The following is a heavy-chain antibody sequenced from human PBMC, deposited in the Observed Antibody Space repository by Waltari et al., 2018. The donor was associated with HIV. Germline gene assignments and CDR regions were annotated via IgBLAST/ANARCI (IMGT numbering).Heavy chain of an antibody. CDR1: GFNFDDYG. CDR3: ARDYGSGSYYNY. D-gene: IGHD3-10*01. J-gene: IGHJ4*02. Sequence: EVPLLESGGGVVRPGGSLGLSCAAAGFNFDDYGVSWVRQAPGKGLEWVSGMNWNGGSTGYADSGKGRFTISRDNAKNSLYLQMNSLRAEDTALYYCARDYGSGSYYNYWGQGTLVTVSS. V-gene: IGHV3-20*04. CDR2: MNWNGGST.